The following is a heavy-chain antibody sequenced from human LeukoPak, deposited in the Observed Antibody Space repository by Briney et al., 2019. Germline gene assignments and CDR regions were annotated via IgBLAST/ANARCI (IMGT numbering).Heavy chain of an antibody. V-gene: IGHV3-9*03. D-gene: IGHD5-12*01. CDR2: ISWNSGSI. J-gene: IGHJ3*02. CDR3: AKEYGPPRDMVGAGHGAFDI. CDR1: GFTFDDYA. Sequence: PGGSLRLSCVASGFTFDDYAMHWVRQAPGKGLEWVSGISWNSGSIGYADSVKGRFTISRDNAKNSLYLQMNSLRAEDMALYYCAKEYGPPRDMVGAGHGAFDIWGQGTMVTVSS.